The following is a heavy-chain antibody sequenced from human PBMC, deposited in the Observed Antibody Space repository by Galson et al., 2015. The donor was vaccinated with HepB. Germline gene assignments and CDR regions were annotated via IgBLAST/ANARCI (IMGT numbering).Heavy chain of an antibody. CDR3: ARATHCSSPSCPPVGMDV. D-gene: IGHD2-2*01. Sequence: SVKVSCKASGGTFSSYAISWVRQAPGQGLEWMGRINPNSGATNYAQKFQGRVTMTRDTSITTAYMELSRLRSDDTAVYYCARATHCSSPSCPPVGMDVWGQGTTVTVSS. J-gene: IGHJ6*02. CDR2: INPNSGAT. V-gene: IGHV1-2*06. CDR1: GGTFSSYA.